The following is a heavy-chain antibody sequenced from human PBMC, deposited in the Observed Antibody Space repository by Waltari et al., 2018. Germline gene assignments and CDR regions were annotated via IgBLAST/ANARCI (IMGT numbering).Heavy chain of an antibody. CDR1: GFTFDDYA. Sequence: EVQLVESGGGLVQPGRSLRLSCAASGFTFDDYAMHWVRQAPGKGREWVSGISWNSGSIGYSDAVKGRFTISRDNAKNSLYLQMNSLRAEDTALYYCAKDIGEYYYYMDVWGKGTTVTVSS. V-gene: IGHV3-9*01. CDR2: ISWNSGSI. D-gene: IGHD3-10*01. J-gene: IGHJ6*03. CDR3: AKDIGEYYYYMDV.